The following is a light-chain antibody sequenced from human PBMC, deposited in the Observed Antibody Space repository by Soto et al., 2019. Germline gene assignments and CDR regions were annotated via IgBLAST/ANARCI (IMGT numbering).Light chain of an antibody. V-gene: IGLV1-51*01. J-gene: IGLJ1*01. CDR1: KSNIGNNY. CDR2: DNI. Sequence: QSVLAQPPSVSAAPGQKVTMSCSGSKSNIGNNYVSWYQQLPGTAPKLVIYDNINRPSGIPDRFSGSKSGTSATLGITGLQTGDDADYYCGTWDSSLSVVVFGTGTKVTVL. CDR3: GTWDSSLSVVV.